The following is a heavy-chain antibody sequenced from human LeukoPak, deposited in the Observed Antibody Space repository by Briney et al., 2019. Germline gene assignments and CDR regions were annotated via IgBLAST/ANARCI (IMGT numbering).Heavy chain of an antibody. D-gene: IGHD3-3*01. CDR2: IIPIFGTA. Sequence: SVKVSCKASGGTFSSYAISWVRQAPGQGLEWMGGIIPIFGTANYAQEFQGRVTMTRDMSTSTGYMDVSSLRAEGTAVSFCVRDLEWNNFWSGYKNNWFDPWGQGTLVTVSS. CDR3: VRDLEWNNFWSGYKNNWFDP. CDR1: GGTFSSYA. V-gene: IGHV1-69*05. J-gene: IGHJ5*02.